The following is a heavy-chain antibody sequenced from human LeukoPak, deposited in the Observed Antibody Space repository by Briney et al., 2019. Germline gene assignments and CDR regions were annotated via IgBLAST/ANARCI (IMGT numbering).Heavy chain of an antibody. V-gene: IGHV3-30*18. D-gene: IGHD6-19*01. CDR1: GFTFSSYG. J-gene: IGHJ6*03. Sequence: GGSLRLSCAASGFTFSSYGMHWVRQAPGKGLEWVAVILYDGSNKKYADSVKGRFTISRDNAKNSLYLQMNSLRAEDTALYYCAKAGAVAGTGYYYYYMDVWGKGTTVTISS. CDR3: AKAGAVAGTGYYYYYMDV. CDR2: ILYDGSNK.